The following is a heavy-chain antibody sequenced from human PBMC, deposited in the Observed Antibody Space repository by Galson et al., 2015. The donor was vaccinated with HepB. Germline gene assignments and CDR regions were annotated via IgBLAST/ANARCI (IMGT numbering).Heavy chain of an antibody. D-gene: IGHD7-27*01. CDR3: AKDPTHWVDAFDI. V-gene: IGHV3-33*06. Sequence: SLRLSCAASGFTFSSYGMHWDRQAPGKGLEWVAVIWHDGSNKYYADSVKGRFTISRDNSKNTLYLQMNSLRAEDTAVYYCAKDPTHWVDAFDIWGQGTMVTVSS. J-gene: IGHJ3*02. CDR2: IWHDGSNK. CDR1: GFTFSSYG.